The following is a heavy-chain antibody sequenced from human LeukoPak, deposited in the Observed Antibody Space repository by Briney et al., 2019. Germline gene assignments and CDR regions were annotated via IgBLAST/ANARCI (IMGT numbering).Heavy chain of an antibody. CDR3: ARATLTGYQMDV. CDR1: GFTFTNYE. Sequence: PGGSLRLSCAASGFTFTNYEMTWVRQAPGKGLEWVSYIISSGSTKYYADSVKGRFTISRDNAKNSLYLQMDSLRAEDTAVYYCARATLTGYQMDVWGKGTTVTISS. D-gene: IGHD3-9*01. CDR2: IISSGSTK. J-gene: IGHJ6*04. V-gene: IGHV3-48*03.